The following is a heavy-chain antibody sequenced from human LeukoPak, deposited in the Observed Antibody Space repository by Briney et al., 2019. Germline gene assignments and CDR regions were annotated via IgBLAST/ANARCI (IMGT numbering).Heavy chain of an antibody. V-gene: IGHV1-8*01. D-gene: IGHD4-17*01. CDR2: MNPNSGNT. CDR3: ARDYGDYELGYNDY. CDR1: GYTFTSYD. J-gene: IGHJ4*02. Sequence: ASVKVSCKASGYTFTSYDINWVRQATGQGLEWMGWMNPNSGNTGYAQKFQGRVTMTRNTSISTAYMELSSLRSEDTAVYYCARDYGDYELGYNDYWGQGTLVTVSS.